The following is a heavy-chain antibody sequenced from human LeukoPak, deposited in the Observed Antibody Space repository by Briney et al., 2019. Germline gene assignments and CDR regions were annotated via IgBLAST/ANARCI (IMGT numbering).Heavy chain of an antibody. J-gene: IGHJ3*02. CDR1: GGTFSSYA. D-gene: IGHD5-24*01. CDR3: ARAERWANAFDI. V-gene: IGHV1-69*01. Sequence: GASVKVSCKASGGTFSSYAISWVRQAPGQGLEWMGGTIPIFGTANYAQKFQGRVTITADESTSTAYMELSSLRSEDTAVYYCARAERWANAFDIWGQGTMVTVSS. CDR2: TIPIFGTA.